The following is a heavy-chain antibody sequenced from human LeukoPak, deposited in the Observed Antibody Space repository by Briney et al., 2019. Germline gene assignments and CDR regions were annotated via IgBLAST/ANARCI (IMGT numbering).Heavy chain of an antibody. CDR2: ISSSGSTI. D-gene: IGHD3-3*01. J-gene: IGHJ4*02. V-gene: IGHV3-11*04. Sequence: GGSLRLSCAASGFTFSDYYMSWIRQAPGKGLEWVSYISSSGSTIYYADSVKGRFTISRDNAKNSLYLQMNSLRAEDTAVCYCARAPIDFWSGYYVHYFDYWGQGTLVTVSS. CDR3: ARAPIDFWSGYYVHYFDY. CDR1: GFTFSDYY.